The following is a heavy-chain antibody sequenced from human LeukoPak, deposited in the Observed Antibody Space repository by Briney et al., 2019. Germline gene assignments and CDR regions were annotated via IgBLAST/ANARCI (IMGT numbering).Heavy chain of an antibody. D-gene: IGHD3-22*01. CDR2: VSGIGDKT. CDR1: GFTFSGYT. CDR3: ARDFHDSSGYYFDY. J-gene: IGHJ4*02. V-gene: IGHV3-23*01. Sequence: GGSLRLSCAASGFTFSGYTMSWVRQAPGKGLEWVSAVSGIGDKTFYADSVKGRFTISRDNSKGTLYLQMNSLRAEDTALYYRARDFHDSSGYYFDYWGQGTLVTVSS.